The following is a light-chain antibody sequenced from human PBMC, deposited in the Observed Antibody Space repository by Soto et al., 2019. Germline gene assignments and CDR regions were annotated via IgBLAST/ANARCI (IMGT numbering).Light chain of an antibody. CDR3: QQYGSSTWT. J-gene: IGKJ1*01. Sequence: EIVLTQSPGTLSLSPGEKATPSSRASQSVSSSYLAWYQQKPGQAPRLLIYGASSRATGIPDRFSGSGSGTDFTLTISRLEPEDFAVYYCQQYGSSTWTFGQGTKV. CDR1: QSVSSSY. V-gene: IGKV3-20*01. CDR2: GAS.